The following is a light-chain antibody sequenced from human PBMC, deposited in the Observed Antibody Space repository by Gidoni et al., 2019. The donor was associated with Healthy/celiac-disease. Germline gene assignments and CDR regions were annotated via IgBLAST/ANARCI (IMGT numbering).Light chain of an antibody. J-gene: IGKJ1*01. CDR3: QQYGSSPWT. Sequence: IVLTPSPGTLSLSPGERATLSCRASQSVSSSYLAWYQQKPGQAPRLLIYGASSRATGIPDRFSGSGSGTDFTLTSSRLEPEDFAVYYCQQYGSSPWTFXQXTKVEIK. CDR1: QSVSSSY. CDR2: GAS. V-gene: IGKV3-20*01.